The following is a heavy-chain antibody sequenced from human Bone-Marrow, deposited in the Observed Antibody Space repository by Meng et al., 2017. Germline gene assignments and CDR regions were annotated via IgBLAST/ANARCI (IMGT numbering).Heavy chain of an antibody. J-gene: IGHJ3*02. CDR2: IWYDGSNK. V-gene: IGHV3-33*01. CDR1: GFTFSSYG. CDR3: ARDCSGSNYIFDAFDI. D-gene: IGHD1-26*01. Sequence: GGSLRLSCAASGFTFSSYGMHWVRQAPGKGLEWVALIWYDGSNKYYADSVKGRFTISRDNSKNTLYLQMNSLRAEDTAVYYCARDCSGSNYIFDAFDIRGQGTMVTVS.